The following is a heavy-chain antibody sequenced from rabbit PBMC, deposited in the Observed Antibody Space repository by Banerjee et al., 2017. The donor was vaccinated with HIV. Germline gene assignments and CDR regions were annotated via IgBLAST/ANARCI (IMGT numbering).Heavy chain of an antibody. D-gene: IGHD4-1*01. CDR1: GFDLNSNCW. CDR3: ARGSDSSGWGRYFNL. V-gene: IGHV1S40*01. J-gene: IGHJ4*01. Sequence: QSLEESGGDLVKPGASLTLTCTASGFDLNSNCWICWVRQAPGKGLEWIACIWTNSGGTWYASWVNGRFTISKTSSTTVTLQLNSLTAADTATYFCARGSDSSGWGRYFNLWGQGTLVTVS. CDR2: IWTNSGGT.